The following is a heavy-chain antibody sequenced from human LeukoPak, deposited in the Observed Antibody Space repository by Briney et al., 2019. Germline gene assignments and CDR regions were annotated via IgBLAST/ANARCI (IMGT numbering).Heavy chain of an antibody. J-gene: IGHJ6*04. CDR3: ARDLGSSTPSGV. D-gene: IGHD3-16*01. CDR2: IYHSGST. CDR1: GGSISSNNW. Sequence: SETLSLTCTVSGGSISSNNWWNWVRQPPGKGLEWIGEIYHSGSTNYNPSLKSRVTISVDKSKNQLFLKLNSVTAADTAVYYCARDLGSSTPSGVWGKGTTVTVSS. V-gene: IGHV4-4*02.